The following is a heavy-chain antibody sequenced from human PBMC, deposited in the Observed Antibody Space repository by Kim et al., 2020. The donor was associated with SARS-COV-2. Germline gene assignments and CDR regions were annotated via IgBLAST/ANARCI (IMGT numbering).Heavy chain of an antibody. V-gene: IGHV1-46*01. Sequence: ASVKVSCKASGYTFTSYYMHWVRQAPGQGLEWMGIINPSGGSTSYAQKFQGRVTMTRDTSTSTVYMELSSLRSEDTAVYYCARDWDCGSTSCYHSLDVWGQGATVTVSS. CDR1: GYTFTSYY. J-gene: IGHJ6*02. D-gene: IGHD2-2*01. CDR2: INPSGGST. CDR3: ARDWDCGSTSCYHSLDV.